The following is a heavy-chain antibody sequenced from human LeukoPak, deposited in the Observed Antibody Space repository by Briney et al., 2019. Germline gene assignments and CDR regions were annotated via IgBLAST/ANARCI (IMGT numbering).Heavy chain of an antibody. J-gene: IGHJ6*02. D-gene: IGHD3-10*01. CDR2: ISYDGSNK. V-gene: IGHV3-30*18. Sequence: GGSLRLSCAASGFTFSSYGMLWVRQAPGKGLEWVAVISYDGSNKYYADSVKGRFTISRDNSKNTLYLQMNSLRAEDTAVYYCAKDYKHHGSGSYHYGMDVWGQGTTVTVSS. CDR3: AKDYKHHGSGSYHYGMDV. CDR1: GFTFSSYG.